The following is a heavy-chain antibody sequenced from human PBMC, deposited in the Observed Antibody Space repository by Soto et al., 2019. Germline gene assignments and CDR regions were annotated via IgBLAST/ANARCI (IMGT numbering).Heavy chain of an antibody. V-gene: IGHV3-23*01. CDR2: ISGSGGST. D-gene: IGHD3-3*01. CDR3: AKDRGFWSGYYTYDAFDI. Sequence: QPGGSLRLSCAASGFTFSSYAMSWVRQAPGKGLEWVSAISGSGGSTYYADSVKGRFTISRDNSKNTLYLQMNSLRAEDTAVYYCAKDRGFWSGYYTYDAFDIWGQGTMVTVSS. J-gene: IGHJ3*02. CDR1: GFTFSSYA.